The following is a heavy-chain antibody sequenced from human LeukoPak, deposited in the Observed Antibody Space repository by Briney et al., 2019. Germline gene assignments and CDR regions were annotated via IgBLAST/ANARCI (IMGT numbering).Heavy chain of an antibody. CDR1: GYTITGYY. CDR2: INPNSGGT. D-gene: IGHD3-10*01. CDR3: ARAITMVRGGYYFDY. V-gene: IGHV1-2*02. Sequence: ASVKVSCKASGYTITGYYMHWVRQAPGQGLEWMGWINPNSGGTNYAQKFQGRVTMTRDTSISTAYMELSRLRSDDTAVYYCARAITMVRGGYYFDYWGQGTLVTVSS. J-gene: IGHJ4*02.